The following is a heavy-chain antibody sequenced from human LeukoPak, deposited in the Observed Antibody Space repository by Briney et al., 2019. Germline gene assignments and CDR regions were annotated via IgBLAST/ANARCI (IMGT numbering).Heavy chain of an antibody. CDR2: ISSSGSTI. CDR1: GFTFSSYE. Sequence: GGSLRLSCAASGFTFSSYEMNWVRRAPGKGLEWVSYISSSGSTIYYADSVKGRFTISRDNAKNSLYLQMNSLRAEDTAVYYCAAWGYCSGGSCYRFSFRDYFDYWGQGTLVTVSS. V-gene: IGHV3-48*03. CDR3: AAWGYCSGGSCYRFSFRDYFDY. D-gene: IGHD2-15*01. J-gene: IGHJ4*02.